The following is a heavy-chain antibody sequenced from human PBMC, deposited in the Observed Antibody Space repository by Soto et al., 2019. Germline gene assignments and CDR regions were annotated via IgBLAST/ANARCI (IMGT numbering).Heavy chain of an antibody. CDR3: ARAYIVVVPAATRPRPGAFDI. V-gene: IGHV4-34*01. CDR1: GGSFSGYY. J-gene: IGHJ3*02. Sequence: QVQLQQWGAGLLKPSETLSLTCAVYGGSFSGYYWCWIRQPPGKGLEWIGEINHSGSTNYNPSLKSRVTIAVDTSKNQFSLKLSSVTAADTAVYYCARAYIVVVPAATRPRPGAFDIWGQGTMVTVSS. CDR2: INHSGST. D-gene: IGHD2-2*01.